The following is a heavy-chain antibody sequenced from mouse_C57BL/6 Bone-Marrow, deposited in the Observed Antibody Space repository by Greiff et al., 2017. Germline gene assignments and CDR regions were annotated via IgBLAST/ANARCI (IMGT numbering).Heavy chain of an antibody. V-gene: IGHV1-81*01. Sequence: VKLVESGAELARPGASVKLSCKASGYTFTSYGISWVKQRTGQGLEWIGEIYPRSGNTYYNEKFKGKATLTADKSSSTAYMELRSLTSEDSAVYFCARCTTVVATDYAMDYWGQGTSVTVSS. CDR3: ARCTTVVATDYAMDY. D-gene: IGHD1-1*01. CDR1: GYTFTSYG. J-gene: IGHJ4*01. CDR2: IYPRSGNT.